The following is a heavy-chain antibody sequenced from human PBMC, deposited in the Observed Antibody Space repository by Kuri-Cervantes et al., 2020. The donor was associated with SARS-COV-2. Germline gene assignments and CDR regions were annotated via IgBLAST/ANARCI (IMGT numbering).Heavy chain of an antibody. CDR2: IYYSGST. CDR3: ARLNDFWSGYPYGMDV. CDR1: GGSISSYY. V-gene: IGHV4-59*12. J-gene: IGHJ6*02. D-gene: IGHD3-3*01. Sequence: GSLRLSCTVSGGSISSYYWSRIRQPPGKGLEWIGYIYYSGSTNYNPSLKSRVTISVDTSKNQFSLKLSSVTAADTAVYYCARLNDFWSGYPYGMDVWGQGTTVTVSS.